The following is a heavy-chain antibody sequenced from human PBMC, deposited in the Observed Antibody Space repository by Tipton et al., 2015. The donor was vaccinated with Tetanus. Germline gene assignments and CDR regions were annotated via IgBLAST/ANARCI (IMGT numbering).Heavy chain of an antibody. CDR1: GASMSSRSYY. Sequence: TLSLTCNVSGASMSSRSYYWDWIRQPPGKGLEWIGSIYYSGSSYYNPSLESRVTISLDTSKNRFSLKLTFVTAADAAVYYCARPSTTVTPRAFDVWGQGTMVTVSS. CDR2: IYYSGSS. V-gene: IGHV4-39*01. J-gene: IGHJ3*01. CDR3: ARPSTTVTPRAFDV. D-gene: IGHD4-17*01.